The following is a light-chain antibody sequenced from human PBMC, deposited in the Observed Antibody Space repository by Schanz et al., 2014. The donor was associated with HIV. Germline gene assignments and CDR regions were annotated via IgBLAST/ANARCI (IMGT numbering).Light chain of an antibody. Sequence: QSALTQPPSASGSPGQSLTISCTGTSSDIGAYDFVSWYQHHPGKAPKLLISDVNWRPSGVPARFSGFKSGDTASLTVSGLLAEDEADYHCSSYSSSSTLYVFGTGTKLTVL. V-gene: IGLV2-8*01. CDR3: SSYSSSSTLYV. CDR1: SSDIGAYDF. CDR2: DVN. J-gene: IGLJ1*01.